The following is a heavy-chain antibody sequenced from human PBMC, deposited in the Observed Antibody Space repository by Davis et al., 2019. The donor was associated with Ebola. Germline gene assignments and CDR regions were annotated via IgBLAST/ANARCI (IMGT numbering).Heavy chain of an antibody. V-gene: IGHV1-2*02. CDR2: INPNSGGT. CDR1: GYTFTGYY. D-gene: IGHD4-17*01. Sequence: ASVKVSCKASGYTFTGYYMHWVRQAPGQGLEWMGWINPNSGGTNYAQKFQGRVTMTRDTSISTAYMELSRLRSDDTAVYYCARVRGPTTVPTDYWGQGTLVTVSS. CDR3: ARVRGPTTVPTDY. J-gene: IGHJ4*02.